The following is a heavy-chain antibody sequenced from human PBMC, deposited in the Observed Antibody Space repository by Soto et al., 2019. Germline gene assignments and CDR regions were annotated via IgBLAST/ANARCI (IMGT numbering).Heavy chain of an antibody. CDR3: ARDLGSQQWFFDN. V-gene: IGHV4-31*03. Sequence: SETLSLTCTVSGVSISSGAYYWSWIRQLPGKGLEWIGYISYSGSTDHNPSLKSRVSMSMDTSKNQVSLKLISMTAADTAMYYCARDLGSQQWFFDNWGQGSLVTVS. CDR2: ISYSGST. J-gene: IGHJ4*02. CDR1: GVSISSGAYY. D-gene: IGHD3-22*01.